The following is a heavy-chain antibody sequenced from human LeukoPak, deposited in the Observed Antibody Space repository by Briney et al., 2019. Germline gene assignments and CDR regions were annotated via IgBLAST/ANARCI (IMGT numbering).Heavy chain of an antibody. V-gene: IGHV1-69*13. CDR1: GGTFISYA. CDR3: ARGGVVVPAAIVWFDP. D-gene: IGHD2-2*02. CDR2: IIPIFGTA. Sequence: SVKVSCKASGGTFISYAISWVRQAPGQGLEWMGGIIPIFGTANYAQKFQGRVTITADESTSTAYMELSSLRSEDTAVYYCARGGVVVPAAIVWFDPWGQGTLVTVSS. J-gene: IGHJ5*02.